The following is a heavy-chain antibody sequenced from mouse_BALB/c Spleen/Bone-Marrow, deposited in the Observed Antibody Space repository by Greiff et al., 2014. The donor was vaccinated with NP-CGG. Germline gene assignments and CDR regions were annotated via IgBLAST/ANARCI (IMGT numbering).Heavy chain of an antibody. J-gene: IGHJ2*01. CDR2: IYYSGTI. D-gene: IGHD2-1*01. CDR3: ARYGNYFDY. V-gene: IGHV3-5*02. Sequence: EVKLQESGPGLVKPSQTVSLTCSVTGISITTGNYRWSWIRQFPGNELEWIGYIYYSGTITYNPSLTSRTTITRDTSKNQFFLEMNSLTAEDTATYYCARYGNYFDYWGQGTTLTVSS. CDR1: GISITTGNYR.